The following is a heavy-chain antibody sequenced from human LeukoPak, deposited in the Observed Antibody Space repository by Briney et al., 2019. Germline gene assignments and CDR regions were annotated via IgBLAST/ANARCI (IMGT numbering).Heavy chain of an antibody. CDR3: AREDSSGWYWFDP. Sequence: SETLSLTCTVSGGSISSYYWSWIRQPPGKGLEWTGYIYYSGSTNYNPSLKSRVTISVDTSKNQFSLKLSSVTAADTAVYYCAREDSSGWYWFDPWGQGTLVTVSS. J-gene: IGHJ5*02. V-gene: IGHV4-59*01. D-gene: IGHD6-19*01. CDR2: IYYSGST. CDR1: GGSISSYY.